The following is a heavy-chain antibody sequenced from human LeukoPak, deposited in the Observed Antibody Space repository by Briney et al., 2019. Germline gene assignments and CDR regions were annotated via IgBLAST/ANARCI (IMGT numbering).Heavy chain of an antibody. CDR2: INWNGGGT. CDR1: GFTFKDYG. V-gene: IGHV3-9*01. Sequence: PGRSLRLSCAATGFTFKDYGMPWVRHPPGKGLEWVSSINWNGGGTDYADSVKGRFTISRDNAKNSLYLQLSSLRPEDTALYYCAKHMRATNTYSFFGLDVWGQGTTVTVSS. J-gene: IGHJ6*02. D-gene: IGHD1-26*01. CDR3: AKHMRATNTYSFFGLDV.